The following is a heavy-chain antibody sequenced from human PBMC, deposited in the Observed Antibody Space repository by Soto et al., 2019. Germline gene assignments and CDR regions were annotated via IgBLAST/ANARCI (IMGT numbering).Heavy chain of an antibody. Sequence: QVQLVQSGAEVKKPGSSVKVSCKASGGSFSSNAISWVRQAPGQGLEWMGGITPILGQANYAQKFQDRLTTTADGSTTTTYMELNSLRSEDAAVYYCASRERVDAFDIWGQGTLVTVSS. CDR1: GGSFSSNA. CDR3: ASRERVDAFDI. D-gene: IGHD1-26*01. V-gene: IGHV1-69*01. CDR2: ITPILGQA. J-gene: IGHJ3*02.